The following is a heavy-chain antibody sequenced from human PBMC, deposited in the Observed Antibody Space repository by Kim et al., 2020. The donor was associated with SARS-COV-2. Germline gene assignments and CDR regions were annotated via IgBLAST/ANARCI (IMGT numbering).Heavy chain of an antibody. CDR3: ARRPFDFWSGYGDY. CDR1: GFTFSSYA. J-gene: IGHJ4*02. D-gene: IGHD3-3*01. Sequence: GGSLRLSCAASGFTFSSYAMHWVRQAPGKGLEWVAVISYDGSNKYYADSVKGRFTISRDNSKNTLYLQMNSLRAEDTAVYYCARRPFDFWSGYGDYWGQGTLVTVSS. CDR2: ISYDGSNK. V-gene: IGHV3-30-3*01.